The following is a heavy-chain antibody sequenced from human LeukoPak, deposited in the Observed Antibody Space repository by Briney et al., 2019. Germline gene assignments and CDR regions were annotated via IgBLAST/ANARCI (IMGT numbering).Heavy chain of an antibody. CDR1: GGSISSGDYY. CDR3: ARYSGSYYLDY. V-gene: IGHV4-30-4*01. CDR2: MYYSGST. J-gene: IGHJ4*02. Sequence: SETLSLTCTVSGGSISSGDYYWGWIRQPPGKGLEWIGYMYYSGSTYYNPSLKSRVTISVDTSRNQFSLKLNSVTAADTAVYYCARYSGSYYLDYWGQGTLVTVSS. D-gene: IGHD1-26*01.